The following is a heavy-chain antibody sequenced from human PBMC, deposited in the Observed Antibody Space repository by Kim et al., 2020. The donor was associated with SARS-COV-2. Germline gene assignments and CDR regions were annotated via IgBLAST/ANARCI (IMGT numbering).Heavy chain of an antibody. CDR2: ISYDGSHE. CDR1: GFTFNTYG. Sequence: GGSLRLSCAASGFTFNTYGMHWVRQAPGKGLEWVAVISYDGSHEYYVDSVRGRFTISRDNPKNTLYLQMNSLRIEDTAVYYCARSFSGSYFGYDYWGQGSLVTVSS. J-gene: IGHJ4*02. CDR3: ARSFSGSYFGYDY. V-gene: IGHV3-30*03. D-gene: IGHD1-26*01.